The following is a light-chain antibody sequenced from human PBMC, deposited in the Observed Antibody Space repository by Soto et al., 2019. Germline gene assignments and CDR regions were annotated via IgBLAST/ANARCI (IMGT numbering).Light chain of an antibody. Sequence: DILMTQSPATLSVSPGERATLSCRASQSVSSNLAWYQQKPGQAPRLLVYGASTRATGIPARFSGSGSGTEFILTISSQQSDDFALYYCQQYNNWPSFTFGPGTKVDI. CDR2: GAS. V-gene: IGKV3-15*01. CDR3: QQYNNWPSFT. CDR1: QSVSSN. J-gene: IGKJ3*01.